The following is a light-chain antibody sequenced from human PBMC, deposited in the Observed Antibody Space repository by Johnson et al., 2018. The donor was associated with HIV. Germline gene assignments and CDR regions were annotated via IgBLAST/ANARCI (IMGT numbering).Light chain of an antibody. CDR3: GTWDSRLSGV. V-gene: IGLV1-51*02. Sequence: QSVLTQPPSVSAAPGQKVTIFCSGSSSNIGNNYVSWYQQLPGTAPKLLIYENNKRPSGIPDRFSGSKSGTSATLGITGLQAGDEADYYCGTWDSRLSGVFGTGTKVTVL. CDR2: ENN. CDR1: SSNIGNNY. J-gene: IGLJ1*01.